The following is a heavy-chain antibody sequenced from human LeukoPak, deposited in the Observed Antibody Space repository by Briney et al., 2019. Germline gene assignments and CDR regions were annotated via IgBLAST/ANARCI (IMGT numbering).Heavy chain of an antibody. D-gene: IGHD4-17*01. J-gene: IGHJ3*02. CDR1: GYTFTDSY. V-gene: IGHV1-2*02. CDR3: ARGKGTVTTRSGAFDI. CDR2: INPNSGGT. Sequence: ASVKVSCKASGYTFTDSYMHWVRQAPGQGLEWMGWINPNSGGTNYAQKLQGRVTMTTDTSTSTAYMELRSLRSDDTAVYYCARGKGTVTTRSGAFDIWGQGTMVTVSS.